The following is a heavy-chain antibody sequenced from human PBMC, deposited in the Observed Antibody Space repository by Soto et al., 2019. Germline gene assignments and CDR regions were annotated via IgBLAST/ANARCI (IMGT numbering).Heavy chain of an antibody. V-gene: IGHV3-43D*04. CDR2: ISWDGGST. CDR1: GFTFDYYA. Sequence: GGSLRLSCAASGFTFDYYAMHWVRQAPGKGLEWVSLISWDGGSTYYADSVKGRFTISGDNSKNSLYLQMNSLRAEDTALYYCAKDMGPMGYYYYGMDVWGQGTTVTVSS. CDR3: AKDMGPMGYYYYGMDV. D-gene: IGHD2-8*01. J-gene: IGHJ6*02.